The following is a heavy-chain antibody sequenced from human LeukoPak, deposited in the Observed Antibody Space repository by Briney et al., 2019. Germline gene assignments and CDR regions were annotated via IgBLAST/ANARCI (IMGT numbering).Heavy chain of an antibody. CDR2: IKQDGSEK. V-gene: IGHV3-7*03. CDR1: GFTFSSYW. D-gene: IGHD3-22*01. J-gene: IGHJ5*02. Sequence: GGSLRLSCAASGFTFSSYWMSWVRQAPGKGLEWVANIKQDGSEKYYVDSVKGRFTISRDNAKNSLYLQMNSLRAEDTAVYYCARDYYYDSSGYSSWGQGTLVTVSS. CDR3: ARDYYYDSSGYSS.